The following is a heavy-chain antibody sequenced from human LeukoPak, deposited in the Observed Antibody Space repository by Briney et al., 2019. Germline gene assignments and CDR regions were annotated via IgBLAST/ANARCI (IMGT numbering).Heavy chain of an antibody. Sequence: TSETLSLTCAVYGGSFSGYYWSWIRQPPGKGLEWIGEINHSGSTNYNPSLKSRVTISVDTSKNQFSLKLSSVTAADTAVYYCARPEPDYYDSSGYYHWGQGTLVTVSS. CDR1: GGSFSGYY. V-gene: IGHV4-34*01. D-gene: IGHD3-22*01. CDR2: INHSGST. CDR3: ARPEPDYYDSSGYYH. J-gene: IGHJ5*02.